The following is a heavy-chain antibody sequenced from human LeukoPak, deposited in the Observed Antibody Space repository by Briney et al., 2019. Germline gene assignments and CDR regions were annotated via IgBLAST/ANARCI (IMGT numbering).Heavy chain of an antibody. CDR3: ARHPIERSLGGVPDWFDP. CDR2: IHYTGST. J-gene: IGHJ5*02. CDR1: GGSIDSGDYY. D-gene: IGHD3-3*01. V-gene: IGHV4-39*07. Sequence: PSETLSLTCTVPGGSIDSGDYYWGWVRQPPGKGLECIASIHYTGSTYYDPSLKSRVTLSVDTSKNKFSLNLYSVTAADTAIYYCARHPIERSLGGVPDWFDPWGQGTLVTVSS.